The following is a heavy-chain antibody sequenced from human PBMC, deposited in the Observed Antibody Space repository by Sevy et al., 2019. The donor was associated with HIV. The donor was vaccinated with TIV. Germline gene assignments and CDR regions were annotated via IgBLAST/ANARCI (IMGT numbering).Heavy chain of an antibody. D-gene: IGHD4-4*01. CDR2: LYTSGST. CDR3: ASDRRNDYNGPAHYLDV. Sequence: SETLSLTCSVSGGSITSGFYSWTWIRQPAGKGLEWIGHLYTSGSTNYNSSLKSRVTISVDTSKNQFSLKLNSVTAADTAVYYCASDRRNDYNGPAHYLDVWGKGTTVTVSS. CDR1: GGSITSGFYS. J-gene: IGHJ6*03. V-gene: IGHV4-61*09.